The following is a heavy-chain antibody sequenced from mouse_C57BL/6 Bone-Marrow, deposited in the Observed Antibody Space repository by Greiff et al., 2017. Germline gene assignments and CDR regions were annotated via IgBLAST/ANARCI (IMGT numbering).Heavy chain of an antibody. CDR3: ARLYGSSYGYFDV. CDR2: IWSGGST. CDR1: GFSLTSYG. Sequence: VKLVESGPGLVQPSQSLSITCTVSGFSLTSYGVHWVRQSPGKGLEWLGVIWSGGSTDYNAAFISRLSISKDNSKSQVFFKMNSLQADDTAIYYCARLYGSSYGYFDVWGTVTTVTVSS. D-gene: IGHD1-1*01. V-gene: IGHV2-2*01. J-gene: IGHJ1*03.